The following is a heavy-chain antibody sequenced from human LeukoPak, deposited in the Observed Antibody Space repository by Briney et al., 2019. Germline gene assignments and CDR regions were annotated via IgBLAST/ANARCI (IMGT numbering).Heavy chain of an antibody. D-gene: IGHD3-10*01. CDR1: GYTLTELS. CDR2: FDPEDGET. Sequence: ASVKVSCKVSGYTLTELSMHWVRQAPGKGLEWMGGFDPEDGETIYAQKFQGRVTMTEDTSTDTAYMELSSLRSEDTAVYYCATGSSITMVRGVTQENDYWGQGTLVTVPS. V-gene: IGHV1-24*01. J-gene: IGHJ4*02. CDR3: ATGSSITMVRGVTQENDY.